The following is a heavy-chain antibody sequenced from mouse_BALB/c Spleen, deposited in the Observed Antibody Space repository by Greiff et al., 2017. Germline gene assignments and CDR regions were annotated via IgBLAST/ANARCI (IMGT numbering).Heavy chain of an antibody. Sequence: VHVKQSGAELVKPGASVKLSCTASGFNIKDTYMHWVKQRPEQGLEWIGRIDPANGNTKYDPKFQGKATITADTSSNTAYLQLSSLTSEDTAVYYCAPTMITSMDYWGQGTSVTVSS. CDR1: GFNIKDTY. D-gene: IGHD2-4*01. CDR3: APTMITSMDY. J-gene: IGHJ4*01. CDR2: IDPANGNT. V-gene: IGHV14-3*02.